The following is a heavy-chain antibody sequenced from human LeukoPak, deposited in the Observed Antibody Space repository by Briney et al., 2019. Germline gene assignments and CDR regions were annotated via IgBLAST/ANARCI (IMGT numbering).Heavy chain of an antibody. CDR3: ARDPRSGWYFDY. D-gene: IGHD6-19*01. V-gene: IGHV3-20*04. Sequence: PGGSLRLSCAASGFAFNDYWMNWVRQAPGKGLEWVSGINWNGGSTGYADSVKGRFTISRDNAKNSLYLQMNSLRAEDTALYYCARDPRSGWYFDYWGQGTLVTVSS. CDR1: GFAFNDYW. CDR2: INWNGGST. J-gene: IGHJ4*02.